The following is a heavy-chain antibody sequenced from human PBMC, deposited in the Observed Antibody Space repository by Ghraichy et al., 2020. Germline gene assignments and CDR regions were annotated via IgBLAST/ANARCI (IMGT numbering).Heavy chain of an antibody. CDR2: IKSDGSEK. V-gene: IGHV3-7*01. J-gene: IGHJ4*02. CDR3: ARDKGYYNFWSGSDY. Sequence: LSLTCAASGFTFSTYWMNWVRQAPGKGLEWVANIKSDGSEKYYVDSVKGRFTISRDNSKNSLHLQMNSLRAEDTAVYYCARDKGYYNFWSGSDYWGQGTLVTVSS. CDR1: GFTFSTYW. D-gene: IGHD3-3*01.